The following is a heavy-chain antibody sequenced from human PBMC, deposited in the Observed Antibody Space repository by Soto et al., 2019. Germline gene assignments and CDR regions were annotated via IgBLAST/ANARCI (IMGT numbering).Heavy chain of an antibody. CDR1: GFSFSSYW. J-gene: IGHJ4*02. V-gene: IGHV3-7*03. CDR2: IKQDGSEK. Sequence: GGSLRLSCAASGFSFSSYWMSWVREPPGKGLEWVANIKQDGSEKYYVDSVKGRFTISRDNAKNSLYLQMNSLRAEDTAVYYCARAYSSGWDLTDFWGQGTLVTLSS. CDR3: ARAYSSGWDLTDF. D-gene: IGHD6-19*01.